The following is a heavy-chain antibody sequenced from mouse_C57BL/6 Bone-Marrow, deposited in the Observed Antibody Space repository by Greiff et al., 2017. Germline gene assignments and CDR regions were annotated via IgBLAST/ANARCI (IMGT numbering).Heavy chain of an antibody. Sequence: QVQLQQPGAELVKPGASVKLSCKASGYTFTSYWMHWVKQRPGQGLEWIGMIHPTSGSTNYNETFKSQATLTVDKSSSTAYMQLSSLTSEDSAVYDCARSRWLLNMDYWGQGTSVTVSS. CDR1: GYTFTSYW. CDR3: ARSRWLLNMDY. CDR2: IHPTSGST. D-gene: IGHD2-3*01. V-gene: IGHV1-64*01. J-gene: IGHJ4*01.